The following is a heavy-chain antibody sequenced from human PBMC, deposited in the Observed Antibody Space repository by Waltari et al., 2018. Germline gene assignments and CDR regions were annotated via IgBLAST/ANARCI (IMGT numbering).Heavy chain of an antibody. D-gene: IGHD1-7*01. Sequence: EVQLVESGGGLIQPGGSLRLSCAASGFTLRRYWLHWVRQAPGKGLVWVARINSDGSSTSNADSVKGRFTISRDNAKNTLYLQMNSLRAEDTAMYYCASGNSHAFDIWGQGTMVTVSS. CDR2: INSDGSST. CDR3: ASGNSHAFDI. CDR1: GFTLRRYW. J-gene: IGHJ3*02. V-gene: IGHV3-74*01.